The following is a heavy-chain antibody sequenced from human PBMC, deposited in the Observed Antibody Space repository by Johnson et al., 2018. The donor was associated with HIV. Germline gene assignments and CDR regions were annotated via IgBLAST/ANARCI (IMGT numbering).Heavy chain of an antibody. CDR1: GFTFSSYA. Sequence: QVQLVESGGGVVQPGRSLRLYCAASGFTFSSYAMHWVRQAPGKGLEWVAVISYDGSNKYYADSVKGRFTISRDNSKNTLYLQMNSLRAEDTAVYYCARVLTTRGAFDIWGQGTMVTVSS. J-gene: IGHJ3*02. CDR2: ISYDGSNK. CDR3: ARVLTTRGAFDI. V-gene: IGHV3-30-3*01. D-gene: IGHD3-9*01.